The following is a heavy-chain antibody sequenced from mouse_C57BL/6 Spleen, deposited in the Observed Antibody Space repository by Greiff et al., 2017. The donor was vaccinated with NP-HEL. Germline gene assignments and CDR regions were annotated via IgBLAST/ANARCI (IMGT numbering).Heavy chain of an antibody. CDR2: IDPEDGDT. CDR3: TTDYGSSWYFDV. D-gene: IGHD1-1*01. V-gene: IGHV14-1*01. CDR1: GFNIKDYY. J-gene: IGHJ1*03. Sequence: EVQLQESGAELVRPGASVKLSCTASGFNIKDYYMHWVKQRPEQGLEWIGRIDPEDGDTEYAPKFQGKATTTADTSSNTAYLQLSSLTSEDTAVYYCTTDYGSSWYFDVWGTGTTVTVSS.